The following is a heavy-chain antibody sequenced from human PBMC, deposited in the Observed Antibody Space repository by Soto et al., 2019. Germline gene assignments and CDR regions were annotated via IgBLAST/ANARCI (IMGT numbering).Heavy chain of an antibody. Sequence: QVQLQESGPGLVKPSGTLSLTCAVSGGSISSSNWWSWVRQPPGKGLEWIGEIYHSGSTNSNPSLRSRVTISVDKSKSQFSLQLSSGTAAGTAVYYCAGGGFRHSITMVRGRRQNDGMDVWGQGTTVTVSS. CDR3: AGGGFRHSITMVRGRRQNDGMDV. J-gene: IGHJ6*02. CDR2: IYHSGST. CDR1: GGSISSSNW. D-gene: IGHD3-10*01. V-gene: IGHV4-4*02.